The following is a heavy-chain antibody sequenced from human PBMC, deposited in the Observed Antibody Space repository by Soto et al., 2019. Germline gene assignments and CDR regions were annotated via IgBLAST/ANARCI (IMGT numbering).Heavy chain of an antibody. D-gene: IGHD2-21*01. J-gene: IGHJ4*02. CDR2: TVYDGSKE. V-gene: IGHV3-30*18. CDR1: GSSFSTYV. Sequence: WGSLVVACIDSGSSFSTYVMCWVRQAPGKGLEWVARTVYDGSKEFYADSVKGRVIISRDNSKNTLFLQMDSLRVEDTAVYYCVKGLPLTADNWGQGTPVTVSS. CDR3: VKGLPLTADN.